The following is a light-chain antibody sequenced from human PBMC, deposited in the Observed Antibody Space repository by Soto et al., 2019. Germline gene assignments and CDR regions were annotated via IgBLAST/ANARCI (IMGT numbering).Light chain of an antibody. CDR3: SSYTSSSTVV. V-gene: IGLV2-14*03. CDR2: DVS. J-gene: IGLJ2*01. Sequence: QSVLTQPASVSGSPGQSITISCTGTSSDIGDYNYVSWYQQHPGKAPKLMIYDVSYRPSGVSNRFSGSKSDNTASLTISGLQAEDEADYYCSSYTSSSTVVFGGGTKVTVL. CDR1: SSDIGDYNY.